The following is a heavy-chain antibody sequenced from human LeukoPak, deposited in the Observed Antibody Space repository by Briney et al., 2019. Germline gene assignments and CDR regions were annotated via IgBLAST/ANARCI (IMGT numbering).Heavy chain of an antibody. J-gene: IGHJ4*02. CDR2: INPNSGGT. CDR3: ARGRPLLGNQPHYYFDY. Sequence: ASVKVSCKASGYTFTGYYMHWVRQAPGQGLEWMGWINPNSGGTNYAQKFQGRVTMTRDTSISTAYMELSRLRSDDTAVYYCARGRPLLGNQPHYYFDYWGQGTLVTVSS. D-gene: IGHD1-14*01. V-gene: IGHV1-2*02. CDR1: GYTFTGYY.